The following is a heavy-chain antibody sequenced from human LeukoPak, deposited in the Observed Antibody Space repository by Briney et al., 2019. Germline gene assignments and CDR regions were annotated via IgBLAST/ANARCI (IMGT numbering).Heavy chain of an antibody. CDR3: AREGLGELTLDY. CDR2: ISTDNGDT. V-gene: IGHV1-18*01. D-gene: IGHD3-16*01. CDR1: GYTFNTYA. J-gene: IGHJ4*02. Sequence: ASVKVSCKSSGYTFNTYAITWVRQAPGQGLEWMGWISTDNGDTTYAQKFQGRATMTTDTSTSTAYMELRSLRSDDTAVYYCAREGLGELTLDYWGQGSLVTVSA.